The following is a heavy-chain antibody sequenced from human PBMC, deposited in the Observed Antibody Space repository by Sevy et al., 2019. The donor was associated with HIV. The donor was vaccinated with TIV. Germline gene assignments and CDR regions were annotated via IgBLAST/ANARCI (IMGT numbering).Heavy chain of an antibody. CDR3: AKRPPGYYYDSSGYFEY. D-gene: IGHD3-22*01. J-gene: IGHJ4*02. CDR2: ISGSGGSA. CDR1: GFNFHNYA. V-gene: IGHV3-23*01. Sequence: GGSLRLSCAASGFNFHNYAMTWVRQAPGKGLEWVSVISGSGGSAYYADSVKGRFTTSRDNSRNTLFLQMNSLRAEDTAVYYCAKRPPGYYYDSSGYFEYWTQGTLVTVSS.